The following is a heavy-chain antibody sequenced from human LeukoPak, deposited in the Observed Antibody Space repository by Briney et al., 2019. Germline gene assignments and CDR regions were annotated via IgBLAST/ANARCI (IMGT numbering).Heavy chain of an antibody. CDR3: AREPYGSGSYQFDY. CDR1: GFTFSSYA. J-gene: IGHJ4*02. D-gene: IGHD3-10*01. CDR2: ISGSGGST. V-gene: IGHV3-23*01. Sequence: GGSLRLSCAASGFTFSSYAMSWVRQAPGKGLEWVSAISGSGGSTYYADSVKGRFTISRDNSKNTLYLQMNSLRDEDTAVYYCAREPYGSGSYQFDYWGQGTLVTVSS.